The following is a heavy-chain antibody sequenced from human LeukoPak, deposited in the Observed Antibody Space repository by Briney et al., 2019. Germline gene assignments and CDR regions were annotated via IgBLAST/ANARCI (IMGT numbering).Heavy chain of an antibody. Sequence: PSETLSLTCTVSGGSISNYYWNWIRQPPGKGLEWIGYIFYSGRTNYNPSLKSRVTLSVDTSKIWFSLRLTSVTAADTAVYYCARGQKYTSGYRVTELGSRYSDYWGQGARVTVSS. J-gene: IGHJ4*02. CDR1: GGSISNYY. D-gene: IGHD5-18*01. CDR2: IFYSGRT. CDR3: ARGQKYTSGYRVTELGSRYSDY. V-gene: IGHV4-59*01.